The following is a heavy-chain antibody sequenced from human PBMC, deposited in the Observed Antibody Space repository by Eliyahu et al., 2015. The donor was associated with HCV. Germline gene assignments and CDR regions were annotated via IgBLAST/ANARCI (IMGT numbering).Heavy chain of an antibody. J-gene: IGHJ5*02. CDR3: GRDRETTYGTGWDLVDL. CDR1: GFXFXKXW. CDR2: VKPDESEK. V-gene: IGHV3-7*03. D-gene: IGHD6-19*01. Sequence: EVQLVESGGNLVQPGGSLRLSCGASGFXFXKXWMAWVRQAPGKGLEWVANVKPDESEKYYVDSVKGRFTISRDNAKNSLYLQMNNLRGDDTAIYYCGRDRETTYGTGWDLVDLWGQGTLVTVSS.